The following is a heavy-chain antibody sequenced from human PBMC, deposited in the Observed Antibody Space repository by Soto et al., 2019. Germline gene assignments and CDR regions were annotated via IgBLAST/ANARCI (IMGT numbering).Heavy chain of an antibody. CDR1: GYTLTSYA. CDR3: AAGSGIAVAGPLDY. V-gene: IGHV1-58*02. D-gene: IGHD6-19*01. CDR2: IVVGSGNT. J-gene: IGHJ4*02. Sequence: SVKVSCKASGYTLTSYAMRWVRQAPGQRLEWIGWIVVGSGNTNYAQKFQERVTITRDMSTSTAYMELSSLRSEDTAVYYCAAGSGIAVAGPLDYWGQGTLVTVSS.